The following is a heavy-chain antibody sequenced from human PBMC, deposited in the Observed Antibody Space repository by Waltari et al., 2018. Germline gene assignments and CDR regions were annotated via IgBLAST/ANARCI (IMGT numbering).Heavy chain of an antibody. CDR1: GGSISSSSYY. CDR2: INHSGST. V-gene: IGHV4-39*07. CDR3: ARGGRYFDWLLPNWFDP. D-gene: IGHD3-9*01. Sequence: QLQLQESGPGLVKPSETLSLTCTVSGGSISSSSYYWSWIRQPPGKGLEWIGEINHSGSTNSTPSLKSLVTISVDTSKNQFSLKLSSVTAADTAVYYCARGGRYFDWLLPNWFDPWGQGTLVTVSS. J-gene: IGHJ5*02.